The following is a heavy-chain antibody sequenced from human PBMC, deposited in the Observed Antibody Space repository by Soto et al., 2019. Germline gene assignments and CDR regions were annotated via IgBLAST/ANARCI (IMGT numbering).Heavy chain of an antibody. J-gene: IGHJ6*04. Sequence: SETLSLTCAVYGGSFSGYYWSWLRQPPGKGLEWIGEINHSGSTNYNPSLKSRVTISVDTSKNQFSLKLSSVTAADTAVYYCARRPHHAFWSGYPYYVMGVWGKGTTVTVS. CDR1: GGSFSGYY. CDR3: ARRPHHAFWSGYPYYVMGV. D-gene: IGHD3-3*01. CDR2: INHSGST. V-gene: IGHV4-34*01.